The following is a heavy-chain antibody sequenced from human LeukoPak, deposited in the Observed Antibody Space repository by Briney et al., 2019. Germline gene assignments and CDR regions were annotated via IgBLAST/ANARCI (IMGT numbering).Heavy chain of an antibody. D-gene: IGHD2-2*01. CDR1: GFTFDDYA. CDR3: AKRRYCTSSTCHDFDY. Sequence: GGSLRLSCAASGFTFDDYAMNWVRQAPGKGLEWVSAISADGDSTYYADSVKGRFTISRDNSKNTLYLQMSSLRPGDTAVYYCAKRRYCTSSTCHDFDYWGQRTLVTVSS. CDR2: ISADGDST. V-gene: IGHV3-23*01. J-gene: IGHJ4*02.